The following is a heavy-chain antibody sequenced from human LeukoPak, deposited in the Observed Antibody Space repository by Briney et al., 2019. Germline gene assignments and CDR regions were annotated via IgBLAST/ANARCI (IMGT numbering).Heavy chain of an antibody. CDR1: GFTFSSYW. CDR2: IKLDGSEN. CDR3: ATYSSLNRREFQY. D-gene: IGHD3-22*01. J-gene: IGHJ1*01. Sequence: GGSLRLSCAASGFTFSSYWMSWVRQAPGKGLQWVANIKLDGSENYYVDSVKGRFTISRDNAKNSLYLQMNSLRAEDTAVYYCATYSSLNRREFQYWGQGTLLTVSS. V-gene: IGHV3-7*01.